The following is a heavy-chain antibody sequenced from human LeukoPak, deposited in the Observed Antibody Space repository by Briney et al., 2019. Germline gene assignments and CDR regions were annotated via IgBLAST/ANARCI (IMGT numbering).Heavy chain of an antibody. Sequence: GGSLRLSCAAFGFTFSSYGMHWVRQAPGKGLEWVAVISYDGSNKYYADSVKGRFTISRDNSKNTLYLQMNSLRAEDTAVYYCAKEGAAAGAFDYWGQGTLVTVSS. CDR3: AKEGAAAGAFDY. J-gene: IGHJ4*02. D-gene: IGHD6-13*01. CDR2: ISYDGSNK. V-gene: IGHV3-30*18. CDR1: GFTFSSYG.